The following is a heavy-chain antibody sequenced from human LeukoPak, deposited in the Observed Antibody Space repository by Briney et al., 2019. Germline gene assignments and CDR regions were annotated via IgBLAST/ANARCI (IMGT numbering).Heavy chain of an antibody. CDR1: GFTFDNYF. Sequence: QPGGSLRLSCAASGFTFDNYFMHWVRQAPGKGLEWVSFISGDGGTTYYRDSVKGRFTISRDNSKNSLYLQLESLRADDTALYFCATSHGWSPDHWGQGTLVTVSS. J-gene: IGHJ4*02. V-gene: IGHV3-43*02. D-gene: IGHD6-19*01. CDR3: ATSHGWSPDH. CDR2: ISGDGGTT.